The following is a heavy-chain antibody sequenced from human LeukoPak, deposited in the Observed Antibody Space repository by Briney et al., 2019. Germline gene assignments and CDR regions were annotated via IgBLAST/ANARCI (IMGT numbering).Heavy chain of an antibody. D-gene: IGHD6-25*01. Sequence: QPGRSLRLSCAASGFTFSSYGMHWVRQAPGKGLEWVAVISYDGSNKYYADSVKGRFTISRDNAKNSLYLQMNSLRADDTAVYYCARFAAGGSYYYYMDVWGKGTTVTVSS. CDR1: GFTFSSYG. J-gene: IGHJ6*03. CDR3: ARFAAGGSYYYYMDV. V-gene: IGHV3-30*03. CDR2: ISYDGSNK.